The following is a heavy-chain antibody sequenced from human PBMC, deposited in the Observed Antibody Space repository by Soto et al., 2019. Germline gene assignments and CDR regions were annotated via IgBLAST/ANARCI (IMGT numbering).Heavy chain of an antibody. CDR1: GFSLSNARMG. J-gene: IGHJ4*02. V-gene: IGHV2-26*01. D-gene: IGHD3-3*01. CDR3: ARISGYDFDY. Sequence: QVTLKDSGPVLVKPTETLTLTCTVSGFSLSNARMGVSWIRQPPGKALEWLAHLFSNDEKSYSTSLKSRLTVSKDTSKSQVVLTMTNMDPVDTATYYCARISGYDFDYWGQGTLATVSS. CDR2: LFSNDEK.